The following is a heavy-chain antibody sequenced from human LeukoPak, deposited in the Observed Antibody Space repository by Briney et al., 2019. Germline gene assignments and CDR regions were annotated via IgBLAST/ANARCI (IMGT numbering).Heavy chain of an antibody. J-gene: IGHJ4*02. V-gene: IGHV3-7*01. Sequence: TGGSLRLSCAASGFTFSSYWMSWDRQAPGKGLEWVANIKQDGSEKYYVDSVKGRFTISRDNAKNSLYLQMNSLRAEDTAVYYCARGYYYGSGIFDYWGQGTLVTVSS. D-gene: IGHD3-10*01. CDR3: ARGYYYGSGIFDY. CDR1: GFTFSSYW. CDR2: IKQDGSEK.